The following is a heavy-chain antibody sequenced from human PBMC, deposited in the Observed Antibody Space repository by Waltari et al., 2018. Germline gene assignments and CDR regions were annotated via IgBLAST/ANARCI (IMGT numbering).Heavy chain of an antibody. D-gene: IGHD3-9*01. CDR2: IRYDGSNK. V-gene: IGHV3-30*02. Sequence: QVQLVESGGGVVQPGGSLRLSCAASGFTFSSYGMHWVRQAPGKGLEWVAFIRYDGSNKYYADSVKGRFTISRDNSKNTLYLQMNSLRAEDTAVYYCAKDGPHYDILTGYYDYWGQGTLVTVSS. CDR1: GFTFSSYG. J-gene: IGHJ4*02. CDR3: AKDGPHYDILTGYYDY.